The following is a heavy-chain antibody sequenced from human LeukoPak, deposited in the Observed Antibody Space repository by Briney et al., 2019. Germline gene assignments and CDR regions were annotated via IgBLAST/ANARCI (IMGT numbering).Heavy chain of an antibody. D-gene: IGHD3-10*01. Sequence: PSETLSLTCTVSGYSISSGYYWGWIRQPPGKGLEWIGSIYHSGSTYYNPSLKSRVTISVDTSKNQFSLKLSSVTAADTAVYYCARVGYSSSGNYYNDRGAFDYWGQGTLVTVSS. J-gene: IGHJ4*02. V-gene: IGHV4-38-2*02. CDR1: GYSISSGYY. CDR3: ARVGYSSSGNYYNDRGAFDY. CDR2: IYHSGST.